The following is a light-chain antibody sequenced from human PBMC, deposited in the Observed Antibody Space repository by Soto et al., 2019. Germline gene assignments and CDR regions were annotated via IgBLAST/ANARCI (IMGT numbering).Light chain of an antibody. J-gene: IGKJ5*01. Sequence: EIVMTQSPASLSVSPGERATLSCRASQSVSSNLAWYQQKPGQAPRLLIYDASTRATGLPARFSGSGSGTEFTLTISSLQSEDFAVYYCQQYNNWPSITFGQGTRLETK. CDR3: QQYNNWPSIT. V-gene: IGKV3-15*01. CDR2: DAS. CDR1: QSVSSN.